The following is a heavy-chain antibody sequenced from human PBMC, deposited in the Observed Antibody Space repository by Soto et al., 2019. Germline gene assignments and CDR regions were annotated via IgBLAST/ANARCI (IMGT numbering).Heavy chain of an antibody. Sequence: ASETLSLTCTVSGGSISSSSYYWGWIRQPPGKGLEWIGSIYYSGSTYYNPSLKSRVTISVDTSKNQFSLKLSSVTAADTAVYYCARTNRDYSNFGGGLDYWGQGTLVTVSS. CDR2: IYYSGST. J-gene: IGHJ4*02. D-gene: IGHD4-4*01. CDR1: GGSISSSSYY. V-gene: IGHV4-39*01. CDR3: ARTNRDYSNFGGGLDY.